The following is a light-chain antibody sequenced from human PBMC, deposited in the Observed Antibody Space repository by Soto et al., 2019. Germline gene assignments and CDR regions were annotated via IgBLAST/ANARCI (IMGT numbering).Light chain of an antibody. CDR1: QSISSY. J-gene: IGKJ2*01. V-gene: IGKV1-39*01. CDR3: QQCYSTPYT. Sequence: DFPMTPSPSSLSASVGDRVTITCRASQSISSYLNWYQQKPGQAPKLLIHAASSLQSGLPSRCSGSGSGTDFTLTISSLQPEDFATYDCQQCYSTPYTFGQGTNLEIK. CDR2: AAS.